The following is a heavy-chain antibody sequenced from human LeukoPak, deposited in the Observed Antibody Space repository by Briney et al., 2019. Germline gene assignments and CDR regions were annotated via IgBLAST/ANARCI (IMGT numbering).Heavy chain of an antibody. V-gene: IGHV3-73*01. CDR3: TLYSSGSTSDY. CDR1: GFTFSGSA. Sequence: PGGSLRLSCAASGFTFSGSAMHWVRQASGKGLECVGRIRSKANSYATAYAASVKGRFTISRDDSKNTAYLQMNSLETEDTAVYYCTLYSSGSTSDYWGQGTLVTVSS. J-gene: IGHJ4*02. D-gene: IGHD6-19*01. CDR2: IRSKANSYAT.